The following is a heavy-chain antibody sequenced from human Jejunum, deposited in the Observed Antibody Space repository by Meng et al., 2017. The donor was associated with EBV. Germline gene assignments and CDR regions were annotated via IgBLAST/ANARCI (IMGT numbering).Heavy chain of an antibody. CDR1: GGSISSSIYC. V-gene: IGHV4-39*01. CDR2: ICFSDYT. D-gene: IGHD4-17*01. J-gene: IGHJ4*02. CDR3: AMGPDYAKSGY. Sequence: QLRMRESGPGLVKPSEPLSLPCTVSGGSISSSIYCWGWIRQPPGKGLEWIGSICFSDYTYHNPSLKSRVAISADTSKNQFSLSLTSVTAADTAVYYCAMGPDYAKSGYWGQGTLVTVSS.